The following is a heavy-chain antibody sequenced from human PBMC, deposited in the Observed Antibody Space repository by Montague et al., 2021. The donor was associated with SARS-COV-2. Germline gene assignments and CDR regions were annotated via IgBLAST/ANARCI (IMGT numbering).Heavy chain of an antibody. D-gene: IGHD5-24*01. CDR2: IWKDGRYR. Sequence: SLRLSCAASGFTFSSYGMHWVRQAPAKGLEWVAVIWKDGRYRFHADSVQGRYAISRDNSKNTLYLEMNTLRAEDTALYYCARDDSRDGNNFDYGGQGALVTVSS. V-gene: IGHV3-33*01. CDR3: ARDDSRDGNNFDY. J-gene: IGHJ4*02. CDR1: GFTFSSYG.